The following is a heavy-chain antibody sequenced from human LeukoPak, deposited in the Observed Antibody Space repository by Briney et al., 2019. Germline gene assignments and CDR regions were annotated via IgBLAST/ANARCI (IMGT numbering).Heavy chain of an antibody. CDR1: GFTFSSYW. Sequence: GGSLRLSCAASGFTFSSYWMSWVRQAPGKGLEWVANIKQDGSEKYYVDSVKGRFTISRDNAKNSLYLQMNSLRAEDTAVYYCARASGWYHLDAFDIWGQGTMVTASS. CDR3: ARASGWYHLDAFDI. CDR2: IKQDGSEK. V-gene: IGHV3-7*01. J-gene: IGHJ3*02. D-gene: IGHD6-19*01.